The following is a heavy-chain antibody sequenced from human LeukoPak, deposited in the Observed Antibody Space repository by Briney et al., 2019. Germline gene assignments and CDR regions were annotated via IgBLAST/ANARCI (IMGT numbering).Heavy chain of an antibody. D-gene: IGHD2-15*01. V-gene: IGHV4-38-2*01. CDR3: ASLCSDGSCYSFDY. CDR2: IYHSGST. Sequence: SETLSLTCAVSGYSISSGYYWGWIRQPPGKGLEWIGSIYHSGSTYYNPSLKSRVTISVDTSKNQFSLKLSSVTAADTAVYYCASLCSDGSCYSFDYWGQGTLVTVSS. CDR1: GYSISSGYY. J-gene: IGHJ4*02.